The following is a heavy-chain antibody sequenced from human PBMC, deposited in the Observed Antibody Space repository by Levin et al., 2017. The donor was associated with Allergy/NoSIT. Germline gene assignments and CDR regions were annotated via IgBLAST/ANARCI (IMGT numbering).Heavy chain of an antibody. CDR3: ARDGPPGGSCSSTSCYFSPWHFDL. V-gene: IGHV4-59*01. CDR2: IYYSGST. CDR1: GGSISSYY. Sequence: SQTLSLTCTVSGGSISSYYWSWIRQPPGKGLEWVGYIYYSGSTNYNPSLKSRVTISVDTSKNQFSLKLSSVTAADTAVYYCARDGPPGGSCSSTSCYFSPWHFDLWGRGTLVTVSS. J-gene: IGHJ2*01. D-gene: IGHD2-2*01.